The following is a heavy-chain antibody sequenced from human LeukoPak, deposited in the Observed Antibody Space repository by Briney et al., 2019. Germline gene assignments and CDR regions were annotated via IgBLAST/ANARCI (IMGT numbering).Heavy chain of an antibody. V-gene: IGHV3-23*01. CDR1: GFAFSTHA. D-gene: IGHD1-26*01. Sequence: PGRSLRLSCAASGFAFSTHAMNWVRQAPGKGLEWVSGISGSGDRKYYIDSVKGRFTISRDNPKNTLNLQMNSLRAEDTAVYHCAKDVGSNGFDYWGQGTLVIVSS. J-gene: IGHJ4*02. CDR2: ISGSGDRK. CDR3: AKDVGSNGFDY.